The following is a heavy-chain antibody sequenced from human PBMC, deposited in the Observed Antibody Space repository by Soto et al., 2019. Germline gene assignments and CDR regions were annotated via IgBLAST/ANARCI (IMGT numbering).Heavy chain of an antibody. J-gene: IGHJ4*02. Sequence: GGSLRLSCGASGFTFRSYAMSWVRQAPGKGLEWVSAISGSGGSTYYADSVKGRFTISRDNSKNTLYLQMNSLRAEDTAVYYCAKDRLSSSWYVHYFDYWGQGTLVTVSS. CDR3: AKDRLSSSWYVHYFDY. V-gene: IGHV3-23*01. CDR2: ISGSGGST. D-gene: IGHD6-13*01. CDR1: GFTFRSYA.